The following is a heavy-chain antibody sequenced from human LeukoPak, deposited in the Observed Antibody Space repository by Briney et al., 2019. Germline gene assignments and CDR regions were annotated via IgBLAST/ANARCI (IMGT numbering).Heavy chain of an antibody. J-gene: IGHJ4*02. CDR3: ARGRSTVPAAISY. D-gene: IGHD2-2*01. CDR1: GFTFSSYG. Sequence: GGSLRLSCAASGFTFSSYGMHWVRQAPGKGLEWVAVIWYDGSNKYYADSVKGRFTISRDNSRNTLYLQMNSLRAEDTAVYYCARGRSTVPAAISYWGQGTLVTVSS. CDR2: IWYDGSNK. V-gene: IGHV3-33*01.